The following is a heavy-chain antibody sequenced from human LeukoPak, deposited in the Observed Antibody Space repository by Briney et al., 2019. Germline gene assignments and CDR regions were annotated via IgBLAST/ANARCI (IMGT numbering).Heavy chain of an antibody. V-gene: IGHV3-23*01. CDR2: ISSSGSRT. CDR1: GFTFSSHW. Sequence: GGSLRLSCAASGFTFSSHWMTWVRQAPEKGLEWVSTISSSGSRTYYVDSVKGRFTVSRDNSNNTVYLQMNSLRAEDTAVYYCAKDRGGSGWYFDYWGQGTLVTVSS. CDR3: AKDRGGSGWYFDY. D-gene: IGHD6-19*01. J-gene: IGHJ4*02.